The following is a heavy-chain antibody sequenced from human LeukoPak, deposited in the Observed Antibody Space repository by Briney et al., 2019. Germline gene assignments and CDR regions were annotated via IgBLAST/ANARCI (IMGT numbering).Heavy chain of an antibody. CDR3: ARAGDYYDSSGYPYYFDY. CDR2: IYYSGST. D-gene: IGHD3-22*01. CDR1: GGSISSGGYY. Sequence: SQTLSLTCTVSGGSISSGGYYWSWIRQHPGKGLEWIGYIYYSGSTYYNPSPKSRVTISVDTSKNQFSLKLSSVTAADTAVYYCARAGDYYDSSGYPYYFDYWGQGTLVTVSS. J-gene: IGHJ4*02. V-gene: IGHV4-31*03.